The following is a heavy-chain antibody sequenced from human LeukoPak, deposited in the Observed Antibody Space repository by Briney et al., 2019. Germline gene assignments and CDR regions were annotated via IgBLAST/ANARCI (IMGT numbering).Heavy chain of an antibody. CDR3: ARLRDFWTDY. Sequence: PSETLSLTCAVYGGSFSSYYWGWIRQPPGKGLEWIGSIYYSGSTYYNPSLKSRVTISVDTSKNQFSLKLSSVTAADTAVYYCARLRDFWTDYWGQGTLVTVSS. D-gene: IGHD3/OR15-3a*01. V-gene: IGHV4-39*01. J-gene: IGHJ4*02. CDR1: GGSFSSYY. CDR2: IYYSGST.